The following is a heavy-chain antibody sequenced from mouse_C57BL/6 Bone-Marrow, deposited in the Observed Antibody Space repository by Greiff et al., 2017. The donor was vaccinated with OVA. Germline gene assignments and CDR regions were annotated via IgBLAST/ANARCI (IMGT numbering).Heavy chain of an antibody. J-gene: IGHJ4*01. CDR2: INPNNGGT. Sequence: VQLQQSGPELVKPGASVKISCKASGYTFTDYYMNWVKQSHGKSLEWIGDINPNNGGTSYNQKFKGKATLTVDKSSSTAYMELRSLTSEDSAVYYCARGGTAQATDYAMDYWGQGTSVTVSS. V-gene: IGHV1-26*01. D-gene: IGHD3-2*02. CDR1: GYTFTDYY. CDR3: ARGGTAQATDYAMDY.